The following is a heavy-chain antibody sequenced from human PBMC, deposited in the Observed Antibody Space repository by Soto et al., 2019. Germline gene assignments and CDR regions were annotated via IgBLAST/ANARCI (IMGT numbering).Heavy chain of an antibody. J-gene: IGHJ4*02. V-gene: IGHV4-30-2*01. CDR3: ARGVWIAAAGTSHYFDY. Sequence: PSETLSLTCAVSGGSISSGGYSWSWIRQPPGKGLEWIGYIYHSGSTYYNPSLKSRVTISVDRSKNQFSLKLSSVTAADTAVYYCARGVWIAAAGTSHYFDYWGQGTLVTVSS. CDR1: GGSISSGGYS. D-gene: IGHD6-13*01. CDR2: IYHSGST.